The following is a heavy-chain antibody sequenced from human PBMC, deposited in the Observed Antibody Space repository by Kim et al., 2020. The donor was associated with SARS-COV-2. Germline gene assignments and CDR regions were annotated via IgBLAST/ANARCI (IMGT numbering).Heavy chain of an antibody. Sequence: LSLTCVVSGFTFNNYWMNWVRQAPGKGLEWVATINKDETKKFYVDSVKGRFTISRDNAKTSLFLQMNSLRAEDTAVYDCARHLAAGTTDNWGQGTPV. J-gene: IGHJ4*02. CDR3: ARHLAAGTTDN. CDR2: INKDETKK. D-gene: IGHD6-13*01. V-gene: IGHV3-7*01. CDR1: GFTFNNYW.